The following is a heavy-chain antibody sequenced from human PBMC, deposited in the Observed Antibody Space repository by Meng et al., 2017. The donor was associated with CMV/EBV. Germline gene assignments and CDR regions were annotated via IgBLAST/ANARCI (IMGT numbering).Heavy chain of an antibody. J-gene: IGHJ4*02. CDR2: INHSGST. CDR1: GGSISSYY. D-gene: IGHD6-19*01. V-gene: IGHV4-34*01. Sequence: SETLSLTCTVSGGSISSYYWSWIRQPPGKGLEWIGEINHSGSTDYNPSLKSRVTISVDTSKNQFSLKLSSVTAADTAVYYCARDVLYQWLVRENYFDYWGQGTLVTVSS. CDR3: ARDVLYQWLVRENYFDY.